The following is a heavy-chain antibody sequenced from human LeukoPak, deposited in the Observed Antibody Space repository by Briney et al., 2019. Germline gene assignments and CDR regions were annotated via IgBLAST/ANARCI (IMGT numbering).Heavy chain of an antibody. Sequence: SVKVSCKASGGTFSSYAISWVRQAPGQGLEWMGGIIPIFGTANYAQKFQGRVTITTDGSTSTAYMELSSLRSEDTAVHYCARGSVWSGYYTGIPGVYFDYWGQGTLVTVSS. CDR2: IIPIFGTA. J-gene: IGHJ4*02. D-gene: IGHD3-3*01. CDR1: GGTFSSYA. V-gene: IGHV1-69*05. CDR3: ARGSVWSGYYTGIPGVYFDY.